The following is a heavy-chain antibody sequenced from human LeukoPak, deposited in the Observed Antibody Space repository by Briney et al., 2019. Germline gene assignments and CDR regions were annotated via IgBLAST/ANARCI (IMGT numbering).Heavy chain of an antibody. J-gene: IGHJ4*02. D-gene: IGHD3-10*01. Sequence: GGSLRLSCAASGFTFSSYAMHWVRQAPGKGLEYVSAISSNGGSTYYANSVKGRFTISRDNSKNTLYLQMGSLRAEDMAVYYCARGYGSGEDGDYWGQGTLVTVSS. V-gene: IGHV3-64*01. CDR3: ARGYGSGEDGDY. CDR2: ISSNGGST. CDR1: GFTFSSYA.